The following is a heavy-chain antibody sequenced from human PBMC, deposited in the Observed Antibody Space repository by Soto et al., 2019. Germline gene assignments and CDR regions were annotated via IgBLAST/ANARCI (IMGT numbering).Heavy chain of an antibody. V-gene: IGHV4-30-4*01. Sequence: QVQLQESGPGLVKPSQTLSLTCTVSGGSISSGDYYWSWIRQPPGKGLEWIGYIYYSGSTYYNPSLESRVTISVDTSKNQFSLKLSSVTAADTAVYYCARHRAYSGSYCDYWGQGTLVTVSS. D-gene: IGHD1-26*01. CDR1: GGSISSGDYY. CDR2: IYYSGST. J-gene: IGHJ4*02. CDR3: ARHRAYSGSYCDY.